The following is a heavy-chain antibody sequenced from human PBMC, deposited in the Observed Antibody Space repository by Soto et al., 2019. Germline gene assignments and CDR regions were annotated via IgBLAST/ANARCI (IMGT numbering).Heavy chain of an antibody. CDR2: IYHSGST. V-gene: IGHV4-30-2*01. J-gene: IGHJ4*02. CDR1: GGSISSGGYS. D-gene: IGHD2-2*01. CDR3: ARGRRDIVVVPAATLDY. Sequence: PSETLSLTCAVSGGSISSGGYSWSWIRQPPGKGLEWIGYIYHSGSTYYNPSLKSRVTISVDRSKNQFSLKLSSVTAADTAVYYCARGRRDIVVVPAATLDYWGQGTLVTVS.